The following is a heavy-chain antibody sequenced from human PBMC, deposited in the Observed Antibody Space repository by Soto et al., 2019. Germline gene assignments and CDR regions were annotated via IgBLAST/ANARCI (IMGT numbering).Heavy chain of an antibody. V-gene: IGHV4-31*03. J-gene: IGHJ5*02. CDR2: IYVTGAV. D-gene: IGHD2-21*01. Sequence: SETLYLTCSVSGAALNSGNYYWSWIRQVPGKGLEWIGHIYVTGAVDYNPSLRDRITISQDTSERQFSLNLRLVTAADTAVYYCARLRIATNNYKWFDPWGQGTLVTVSS. CDR1: GAALNSGNYY. CDR3: ARLRIATNNYKWFDP.